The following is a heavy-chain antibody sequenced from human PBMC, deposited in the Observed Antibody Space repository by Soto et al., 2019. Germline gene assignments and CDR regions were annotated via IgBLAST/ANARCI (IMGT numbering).Heavy chain of an antibody. D-gene: IGHD3-22*01. CDR1: GGSVSSGSYY. Sequence: SETLSLTCTVSGGSVSSGSYYWSWIRQPPGKGLGWIGYIYYSGSTNYNPSLKSRVTISVDTSKNQFSLKLSSVTAADTAVYYCARSFRRYYYDSSGYYPRGFDPWGQGTLVTVSS. J-gene: IGHJ5*02. CDR3: ARSFRRYYYDSSGYYPRGFDP. V-gene: IGHV4-61*01. CDR2: IYYSGST.